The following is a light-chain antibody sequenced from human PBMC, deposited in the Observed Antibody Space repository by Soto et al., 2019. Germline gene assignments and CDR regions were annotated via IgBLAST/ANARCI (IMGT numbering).Light chain of an antibody. CDR3: QQYNNLPLT. CDR1: QSVSNN. V-gene: IGKV3-15*01. J-gene: IGKJ4*01. Sequence: EVVMTQSPATLSVSPGEGATLSCRASQSVSNNLAWYQQEPGQAPRLVIFGASTRATGIPARFSGSGSGTEFTLTISSLQSEDFAVYYCQQYNNLPLTFGGGTKVEIK. CDR2: GAS.